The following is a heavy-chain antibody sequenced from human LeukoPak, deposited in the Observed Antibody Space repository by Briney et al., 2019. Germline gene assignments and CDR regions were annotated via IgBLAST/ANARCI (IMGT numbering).Heavy chain of an antibody. J-gene: IGHJ4*02. D-gene: IGHD2-2*01. CDR1: GFTFSSYD. V-gene: IGHV3-23*01. Sequence: PGGSLRLSCAASGFTFSSYDMSWLRQAPGKGLEWVSAISGSGGSTYYADSVKGRFTISRDNCKNTLYLQMNSLRAEDTALYYCAPQPDMVVVPAAMDFWGQGTRVTVSS. CDR2: ISGSGGST. CDR3: APQPDMVVVPAAMDF.